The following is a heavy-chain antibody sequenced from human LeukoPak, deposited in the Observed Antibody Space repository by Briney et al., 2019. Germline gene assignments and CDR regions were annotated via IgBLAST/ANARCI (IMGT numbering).Heavy chain of an antibody. CDR3: ARAASGGSGNYFDY. D-gene: IGHD2-15*01. CDR1: GFSFSTYN. Sequence: PGGSLRLSCSASGFSFSTYNMHWVRQAPGKGLEWVAVLWYDGSNKYYADSVKGRFTISRDNSKNTLYLQMNSLRAEDTAVYYCARAASGGSGNYFDYWGQGTLVTVSS. V-gene: IGHV3-33*08. J-gene: IGHJ4*02. CDR2: LWYDGSNK.